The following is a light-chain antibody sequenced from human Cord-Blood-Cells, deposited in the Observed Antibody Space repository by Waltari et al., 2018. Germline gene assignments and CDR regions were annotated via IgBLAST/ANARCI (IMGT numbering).Light chain of an antibody. Sequence: QLVLTQSPSASASLGASVKLTCTLSSGHSSYAIAWHQQQPEKGPRYLMKLNSDGSHSKGDGIPDLFSGSSSGAVRYLTISSLQSEDEADYYCQTWGTGIHWVFGGGTKLTV. CDR2: LNSDGSH. J-gene: IGLJ3*02. CDR3: QTWGTGIHWV. CDR1: SGHSSYA. V-gene: IGLV4-69*01.